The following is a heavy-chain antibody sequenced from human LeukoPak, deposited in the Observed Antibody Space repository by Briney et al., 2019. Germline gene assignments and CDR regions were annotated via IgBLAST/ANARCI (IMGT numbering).Heavy chain of an antibody. D-gene: IGHD6-19*01. CDR1: GFTISSHG. CDR2: ISYHGSAK. J-gene: IGHJ5*02. CDR3: AKDWGSSGWYNYFDP. Sequence: PGGSLRLSCVVSGFTISSHGMHWVRQAPGKGLEWVAMISYHGSAKYYGDSVQGRFTISGDISKNTLYLQMDSLRPEDTAVYYCAKDWGSSGWYNYFDPWGQGTLVTVSS. V-gene: IGHV3-30*18.